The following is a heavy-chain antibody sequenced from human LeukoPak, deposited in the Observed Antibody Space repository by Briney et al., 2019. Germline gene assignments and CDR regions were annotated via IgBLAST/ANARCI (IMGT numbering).Heavy chain of an antibody. CDR1: GGSISSYY. D-gene: IGHD2-2*01. Sequence: SETLSLTCTVSGGSISSYYWSWIRQPPGKGLEWIGYIYYSGSTNYNPSLKSRVTISVDTSKNQFSLKLSSVTAADTAVYYCAGRLGNSWPFGYWGQGTLVTGS. J-gene: IGHJ4*01. CDR3: AGRLGNSWPFGY. V-gene: IGHV4-59*08. CDR2: IYYSGST.